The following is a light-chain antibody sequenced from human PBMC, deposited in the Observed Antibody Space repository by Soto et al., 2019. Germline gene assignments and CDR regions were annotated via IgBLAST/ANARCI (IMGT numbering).Light chain of an antibody. CDR1: SSDVGGYNY. CDR2: EVS. Sequence: QSALTQPPSASGSPGQSVTISCTGTSSDVGGYNYVSWYQQHPGKAPKLMIYEVSKRPSGVPDRFSGSKSGNTASLTVSGXXXXXXXDYYCSSYAGSNLYVFGTGTKVTVL. J-gene: IGLJ1*01. CDR3: SSYAGSNLYV. V-gene: IGLV2-8*01.